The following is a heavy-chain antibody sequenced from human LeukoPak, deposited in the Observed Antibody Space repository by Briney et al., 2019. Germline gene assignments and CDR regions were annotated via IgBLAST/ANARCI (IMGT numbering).Heavy chain of an antibody. Sequence: SETLSLTCTVSGGSISSYYWSWIRQPPGKGLEWIGYIYYSGSTYYNPSLRSRVTISVDTSKNQFSLKLSSVTAADTAVYYCASAYSYGPDPFDYWGQGTLVTVSS. D-gene: IGHD5-18*01. CDR2: IYYSGST. J-gene: IGHJ4*02. CDR3: ASAYSYGPDPFDY. CDR1: GGSISSYY. V-gene: IGHV4-59*01.